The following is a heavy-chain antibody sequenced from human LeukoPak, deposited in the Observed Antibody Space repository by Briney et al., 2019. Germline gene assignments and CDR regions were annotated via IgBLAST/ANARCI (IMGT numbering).Heavy chain of an antibody. CDR3: ARRGRWLPPDY. J-gene: IGHJ4*02. Sequence: SETLSLTCTVSGGSISSYYWSWIRQPPGKGLEWIGYIYYSGSTNYNPSLKSRVTISVDTSKNQFSLKPSSVTAADTAVYYCARRGRWLPPDYWGQGTLVTVSS. D-gene: IGHD5-24*01. V-gene: IGHV4-59*08. CDR1: GGSISSYY. CDR2: IYYSGST.